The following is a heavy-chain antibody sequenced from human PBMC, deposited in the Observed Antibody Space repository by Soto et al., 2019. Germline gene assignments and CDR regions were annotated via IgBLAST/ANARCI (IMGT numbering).Heavy chain of an antibody. CDR1: GFIFSNYA. Sequence: EVQLLESGGGLVQPGGSLRVSCTASGFIFSNYAMNWVRQAPGKGLEWVSNIANTGRDPHYADSVKGRVTISRDNSRNTLYLQMNSLRVEDTAVYYCVRDSFSIGGHWFDPWGQGTLVTVSS. J-gene: IGHJ5*02. CDR3: VRDSFSIGGHWFDP. D-gene: IGHD2-2*01. V-gene: IGHV3-23*05. CDR2: IANTGRDP.